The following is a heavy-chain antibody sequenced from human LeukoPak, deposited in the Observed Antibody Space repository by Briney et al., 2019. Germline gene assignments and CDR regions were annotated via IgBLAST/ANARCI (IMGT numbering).Heavy chain of an antibody. CDR1: GGPISSYY. J-gene: IGHJ6*03. CDR2: IYYSGSP. CDR3: ARHSGSYSGYDYYMDV. Sequence: PETLSLTCTVSGGPISSYYWSWIRQPPGKGLEWIGYIYYSGSPNYNPSLKSRVTISVDTSKNQFSLKLSSVTAADTAVYYCARHSGSYSGYDYYMDVWGKGTTVTASS. V-gene: IGHV4-59*08. D-gene: IGHD1-26*01.